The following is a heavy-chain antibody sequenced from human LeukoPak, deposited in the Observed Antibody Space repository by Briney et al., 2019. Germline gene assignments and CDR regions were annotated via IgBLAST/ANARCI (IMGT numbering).Heavy chain of an antibody. CDR1: GGSINTYY. CDR2: IYTTGNT. Sequence: PSETLSLTCAVSGGSINTYYWSWIRQPPGKGLGWIGYIYTTGNTNYNPSLKGRVTISLDTSKNQFSLNLSSVTAAETAVYYCAKHDTVFGAAHFYMDVWGKGTTVTVSS. J-gene: IGHJ6*03. CDR3: AKHDTVFGAAHFYMDV. V-gene: IGHV4-4*09. D-gene: IGHD3-3*01.